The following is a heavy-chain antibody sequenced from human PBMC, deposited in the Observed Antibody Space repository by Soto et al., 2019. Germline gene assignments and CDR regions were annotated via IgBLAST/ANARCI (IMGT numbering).Heavy chain of an antibody. CDR1: GFVFSGYW. Sequence: EVQLVESGGGLVQPGGSLRLSCAASGFVFSGYWMDWVRQAPGKGLVWVSRISSDGSSTNYADSVKGRFTISRDNAKNTLYLQMNSLRAEDTAVYYCAREAPFATELDYWGQVSLVTVSA. V-gene: IGHV3-74*01. CDR3: AREAPFATELDY. J-gene: IGHJ4*02. CDR2: ISSDGSST. D-gene: IGHD3-3*01.